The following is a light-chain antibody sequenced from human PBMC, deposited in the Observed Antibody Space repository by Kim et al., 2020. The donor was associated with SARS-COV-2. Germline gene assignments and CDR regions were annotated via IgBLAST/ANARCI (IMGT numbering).Light chain of an antibody. CDR2: AAS. CDR1: QDISDY. Sequence: IQLTQSPTSLSASVGDRGTITCRASQDISDYLASYQQKPGKAPKVLIYAASTLQSGVPSRLSGSRSGTDFTHTMSSRQPEDCATEDCAERNNYLGLTCRGETKLGIK. CDR3: AERNNYLGLT. V-gene: IGKV1-9*01. J-gene: IGKJ4*01.